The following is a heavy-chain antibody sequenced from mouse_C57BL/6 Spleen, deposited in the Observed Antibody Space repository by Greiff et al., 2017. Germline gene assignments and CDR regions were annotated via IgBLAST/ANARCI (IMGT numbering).Heavy chain of an antibody. CDR1: GYTFTTYP. V-gene: IGHV1-47*01. Sequence: VKLLESGAELVKPGASVKMSCKASGYTFTTYPIEWMKQNHGKSLEWIGNFHPYNDDTKYNEKFKGKATLTVEKSSSTVYLELSRLTSDDSAVYYCARPLHYGSSSWFAYWGQGTLVTVSA. D-gene: IGHD1-1*01. CDR2: FHPYNDDT. J-gene: IGHJ3*01. CDR3: ARPLHYGSSSWFAY.